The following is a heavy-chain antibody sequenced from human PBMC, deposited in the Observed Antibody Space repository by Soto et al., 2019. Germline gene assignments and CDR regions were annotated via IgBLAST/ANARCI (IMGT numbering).Heavy chain of an antibody. CDR1: GFTFDDYV. J-gene: IGHJ4*02. D-gene: IGHD6-13*01. V-gene: IGHV3-9*01. CDR2: ISWNSGSI. Sequence: GGSLRLSCAASGFTFDDYVMHWVRQAPGKGLEWVSGISWNSGSIGYADSVKGRFTISRDNAKNSLYLQMNSLRAEDTALYYCAKDIQKTWSIIAAAGFDYWGQGTLVTVSS. CDR3: AKDIQKTWSIIAAAGFDY.